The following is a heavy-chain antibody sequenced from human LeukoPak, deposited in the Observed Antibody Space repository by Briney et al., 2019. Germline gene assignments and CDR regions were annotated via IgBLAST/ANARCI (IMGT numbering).Heavy chain of an antibody. V-gene: IGHV1-2*02. CDR1: GDTFTGYY. CDR2: INPNSGGT. J-gene: IGHJ3*02. Sequence: ASVKVSCKASGDTFTGYYIHWVRQAPGQGLEWMGWINPNSGGTNYAQKFQGRVTMTRDTSISTVYMELSRLRSDDTAVYYCARSSPSTYAFDIWGQGTMVTVSS. D-gene: IGHD2-2*01. CDR3: ARSSPSTYAFDI.